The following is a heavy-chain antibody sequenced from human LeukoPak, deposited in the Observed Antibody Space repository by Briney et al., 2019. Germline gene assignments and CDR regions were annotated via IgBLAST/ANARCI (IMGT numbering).Heavy chain of an antibody. D-gene: IGHD6-6*01. CDR3: ARDPSYDAFDI. V-gene: IGHV3-7*03. CDR1: GFTFSSYW. CDR2: IKQDGSEK. Sequence: GGSLRLSCAASGFTFSSYWMGWVRQAPGKGLEWVANIKQDGSEKYYVDSVKGRFTISRDNAKNSLYLQMNSLRAEDTAVYYCARDPSYDAFDIWGQGTMVTVSS. J-gene: IGHJ3*02.